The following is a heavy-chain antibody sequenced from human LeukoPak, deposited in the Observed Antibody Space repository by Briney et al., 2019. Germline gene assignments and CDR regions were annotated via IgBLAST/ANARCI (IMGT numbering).Heavy chain of an antibody. D-gene: IGHD3-10*01. CDR3: ARGVTGIYYYYMDV. CDR2: VNPNSGDT. Sequence: GASVKVSCKASGYTFTGYYMHWVRQAPGQGLEWMGWVNPNSGDTNYAQKFQGRVTMTRDTSISTAYMELSGLRSDDTAIYYCARGVTGIYYYYMDVWGKGTTVTVSS. J-gene: IGHJ6*03. V-gene: IGHV1-2*02. CDR1: GYTFTGYY.